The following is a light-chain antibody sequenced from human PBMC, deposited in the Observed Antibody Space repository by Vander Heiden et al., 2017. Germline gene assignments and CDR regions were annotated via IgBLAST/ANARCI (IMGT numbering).Light chain of an antibody. CDR2: GAS. CDR1: QSVSSSY. J-gene: IGKJ5*01. V-gene: IGKV3-20*01. Sequence: EIVLTQSPGTLSLSPGERATLSCRASQSVSSSYLAWYQQKPGQAPRLLIYGASNRATGIPDRFSGSGSGTDFTLTISRLEPEDFAVYYCQQYGSSPITFGQGTRLXMK. CDR3: QQYGSSPIT.